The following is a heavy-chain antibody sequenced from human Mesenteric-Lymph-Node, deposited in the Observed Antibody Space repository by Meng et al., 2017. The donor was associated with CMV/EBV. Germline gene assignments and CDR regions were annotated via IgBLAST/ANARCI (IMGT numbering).Heavy chain of an antibody. J-gene: IGHJ4*02. D-gene: IGHD6-19*01. Sequence: CKASGYTFTRYVISWVRQAPGQGLEWMGWISTYNGNTNYAQKLQGRVTMTTGTSTNTVYMELRSLRSDDTAVYYCARVPGGSDYFDYWGQGTLVTVSS. CDR2: ISTYNGNT. CDR3: ARVPGGSDYFDY. V-gene: IGHV1-18*01. CDR1: GYTFTRYV.